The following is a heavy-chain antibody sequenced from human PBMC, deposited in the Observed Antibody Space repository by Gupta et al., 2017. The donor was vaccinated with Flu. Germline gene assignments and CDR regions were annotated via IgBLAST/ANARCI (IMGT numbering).Heavy chain of an antibody. V-gene: IGHV5-51*03. D-gene: IGHD2-21*02. Sequence: EVQLVQSGAEVKKPGESMKISCKTSGYSFTSLWIGWVRQMPGKGLEWMGIIYPGDSDTRYSPSFQGQVTISADKSTSTAYLQWSSLKASDTAMYYCARPRPMRGGDLKTNAIDVWGQGTMVTVSS. CDR2: IYPGDSDT. J-gene: IGHJ3*01. CDR1: GYSFTSLW. CDR3: ARPRPMRGGDLKTNAIDV.